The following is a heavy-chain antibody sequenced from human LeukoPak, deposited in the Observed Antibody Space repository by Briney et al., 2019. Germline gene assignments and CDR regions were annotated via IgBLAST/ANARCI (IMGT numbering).Heavy chain of an antibody. CDR2: ISSSSSTI. V-gene: IGHV3-48*01. Sequence: GGSLRLSCAASGFTFRSFYMHWVRQAPGKGLEWVSYISSSSSTIYYADSVKGRFTISRDNAKNSLYLQMNSLRAEDTAVYYCARAFSSSWYDYWGQGTLVTVSS. CDR1: GFTFRSFY. D-gene: IGHD6-13*01. CDR3: ARAFSSSWYDY. J-gene: IGHJ4*02.